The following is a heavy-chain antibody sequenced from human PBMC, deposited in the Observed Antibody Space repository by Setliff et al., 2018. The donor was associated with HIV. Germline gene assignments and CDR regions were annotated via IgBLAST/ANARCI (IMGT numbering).Heavy chain of an antibody. Sequence: ASVKVSCKASGYTFTNSDINWVRQATGQGLEWMGWMNPNSGNTGYAQKFQGRVIMTRDTSITTAYMELSSLRSDDTAVYYCARGGRGFHDGYTLYYYYMDVWGKGTTVTVSS. D-gene: IGHD5-18*01. J-gene: IGHJ6*03. CDR2: MNPNSGNT. CDR3: ARGGRGFHDGYTLYYYYMDV. CDR1: GYTFTNSD. V-gene: IGHV1-8*02.